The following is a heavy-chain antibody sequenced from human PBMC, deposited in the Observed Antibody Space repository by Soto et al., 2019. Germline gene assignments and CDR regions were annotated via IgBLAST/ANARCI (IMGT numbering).Heavy chain of an antibody. V-gene: IGHV4-31*03. CDR2: IYYSGST. D-gene: IGHD3-10*01. J-gene: IGHJ4*02. CDR1: GGSISSGDYY. CDR3: ATYGSGSYKPTTFDY. Sequence: QVQLQESGPGLLKPSQTLSLTCTVSGGSISSGDYYWGWIRQHPGKGLEWIGYIYYSGSTYYNPSLKSRVTISVDTSKNQFSLKLSSVTAADTAVYYCATYGSGSYKPTTFDYWGQGTLVTVSS.